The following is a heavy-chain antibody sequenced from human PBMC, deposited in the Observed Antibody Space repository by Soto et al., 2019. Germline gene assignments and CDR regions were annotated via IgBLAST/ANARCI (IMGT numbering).Heavy chain of an antibody. CDR1: GFSLSTPGVG. D-gene: IGHD3-16*01. Sequence: QITLKESGPTLLKPTETLTLTCTFSGFSLSTPGVGVGWIRQPPGKTLEWLALIFWDDDKRYSPSLKSRVTVTKDTSKTQVVLTMTNMDPVDTATYYCESRSYISAYSFDYWGQGTLVTVSS. V-gene: IGHV2-5*02. CDR3: ESRSYISAYSFDY. CDR2: IFWDDDK. J-gene: IGHJ4*02.